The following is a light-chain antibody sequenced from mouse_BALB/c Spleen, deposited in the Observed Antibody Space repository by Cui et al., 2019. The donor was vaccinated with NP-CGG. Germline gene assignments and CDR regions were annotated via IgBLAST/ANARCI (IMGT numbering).Light chain of an antibody. V-gene: IGLV1*01. CDR3: ALWYSNHWV. Sequence: QAVVTQESALTTSPGETVTLSGSSSTGAVTTHNYSNWIQEKTDHLFTGLIGGTNNRAPGVPARFSGSLIGDRAALTSTGSQTEDEAIYFCALWYSNHWVFGGGTKLTVL. J-gene: IGLJ1*01. CDR1: TGAVTTHNY. CDR2: GTN.